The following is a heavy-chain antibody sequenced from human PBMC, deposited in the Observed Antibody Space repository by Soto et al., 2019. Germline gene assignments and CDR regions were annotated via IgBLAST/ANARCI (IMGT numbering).Heavy chain of an antibody. V-gene: IGHV3-21*01. J-gene: IGHJ3*02. D-gene: IGHD3-22*01. CDR3: ARGDYYDSSGPFSDAFDI. CDR2: ISSSSTAI. CDR1: GFTFSSYS. Sequence: GGSLRLSCAASGFTFSSYSMNWVRQAPGKGLEWVSSISSSSTAIFYGDSVKGRFTISRDNAKNSLYLQMNSLRAEDTAVYYCARGDYYDSSGPFSDAFDIWGQGTMVTV.